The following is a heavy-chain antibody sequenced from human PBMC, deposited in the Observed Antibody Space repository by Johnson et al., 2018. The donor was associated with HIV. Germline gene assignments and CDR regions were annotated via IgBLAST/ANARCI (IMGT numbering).Heavy chain of an antibody. Sequence: QEKLVESGGGVVQPGRSLRLSCAASGFTFSNYLMHWVRQAPGKGLEWVAVISYDGSNKYYADSVKGRFTISQENSKNTLSLQLNSLGAEDTAVYYCAREENWNYDPDGFDIWGQGTMVTVSS. V-gene: IGHV3-30*04. J-gene: IGHJ3*02. CDR3: AREENWNYDPDGFDI. CDR1: GFTFSNYL. CDR2: ISYDGSNK. D-gene: IGHD1-7*01.